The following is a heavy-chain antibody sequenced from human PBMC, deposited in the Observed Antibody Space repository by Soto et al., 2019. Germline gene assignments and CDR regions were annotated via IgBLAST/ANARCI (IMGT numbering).Heavy chain of an antibody. J-gene: IGHJ6*02. CDR2: ISSSSSYI. V-gene: IGHV3-21*01. Sequence: LRLSCAASGFTFGSYSMNWVRQAPGKGLEWVSSISSSSSYIYYADSVKGRFTISRDNAKNSLYLQMNSLRAEDTAVYYCARDRRYSSSWEYYYYGMDVWGQGTTVTVSS. D-gene: IGHD6-13*01. CDR3: ARDRRYSSSWEYYYYGMDV. CDR1: GFTFGSYS.